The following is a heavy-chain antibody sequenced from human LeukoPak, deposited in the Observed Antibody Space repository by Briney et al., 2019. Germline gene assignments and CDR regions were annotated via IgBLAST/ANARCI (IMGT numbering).Heavy chain of an antibody. V-gene: IGHV3-9*03. CDR1: GFTFDDYA. Sequence: GGSLRLSCAASGFTFDDYAMHWVRQAPGKGLEWVSGISWNSGSIGYADSVKGRFTISRDNAKNSLYLQMNSLRAEDMALYYCAKDKLAYYYYYYMDVWGKGTTVTVSS. CDR2: ISWNSGSI. CDR3: AKDKLAYYYYYYMDV. J-gene: IGHJ6*03.